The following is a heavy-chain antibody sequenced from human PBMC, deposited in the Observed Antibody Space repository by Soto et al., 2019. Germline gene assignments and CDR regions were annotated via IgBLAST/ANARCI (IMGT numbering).Heavy chain of an antibody. V-gene: IGHV2-5*02. CDR3: GHGAPMVATILQYFDY. CDR2: IYWDDDK. CDR1: GFSLSTSGVT. J-gene: IGHJ4*02. Sequence: SGPTLVKPTQTLTLTCTFSGFSLSTSGVTVGWIRQPPGKALEWLALIYWDDDKRYSPSLKSRLTITKDTSKNQVVLTVTNIDPVDTATYFCGHGAPMVATILQYFDYWGQGTLVTVSS. D-gene: IGHD5-12*01.